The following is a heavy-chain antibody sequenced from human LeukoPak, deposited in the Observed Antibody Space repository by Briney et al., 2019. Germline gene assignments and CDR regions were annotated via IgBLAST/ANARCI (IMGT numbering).Heavy chain of an antibody. CDR1: GFTVSSNY. CDR3: ARGKSSRHALDI. CDR2: IYIGGST. Sequence: PGGSLRLSCAASGFTVSSNYMSWVRQAPGKGLEWVSVIYIGGSTYYADSVKGRFTISRDTSKNTLFLQMNTLRAEDTAVYYCARGKSSRHALDIWGQGTMVTVSS. D-gene: IGHD6-6*01. V-gene: IGHV3-53*01. J-gene: IGHJ3*02.